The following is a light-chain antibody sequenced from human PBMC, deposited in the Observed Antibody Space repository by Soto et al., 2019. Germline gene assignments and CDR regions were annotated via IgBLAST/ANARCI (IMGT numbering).Light chain of an antibody. J-gene: IGKJ2*01. CDR3: QQSLGIPYT. CDR1: QTISTY. Sequence: DIQMTQSPSALSASVGDRVTITCRASQTISTYLNWYQQKPGKAPKLLIYAASTLKSGVPSRFSGSGSGTDFTLTISNLQPEDFATYYCQQSLGIPYTFGQGTRLEIK. V-gene: IGKV1-39*01. CDR2: AAS.